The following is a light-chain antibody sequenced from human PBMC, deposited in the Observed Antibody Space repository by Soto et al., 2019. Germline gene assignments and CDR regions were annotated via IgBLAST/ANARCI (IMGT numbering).Light chain of an antibody. CDR1: QSLLDSDGKSY. J-gene: IGKJ4*01. CDR2: LAS. V-gene: IGKV2-28*01. CDR3: VRALQTPLT. Sequence: EIVMTQSPLSLSVSPGEPASISCRSSQSLLDSDGKSYLDWYLQRPGQSPQLLIHLASDRASGVPDRFSGSGSGTYFTLRISRVVAEDVGVYYCVRALQTPLTFGGGTRVEIK.